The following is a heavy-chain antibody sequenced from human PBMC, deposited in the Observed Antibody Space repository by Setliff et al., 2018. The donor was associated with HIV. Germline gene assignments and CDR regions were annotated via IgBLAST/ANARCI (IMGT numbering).Heavy chain of an antibody. J-gene: IGHJ3*02. D-gene: IGHD6-25*01. CDR1: GFTVSSYW. CDR2: INNDGSST. V-gene: IGHV3-74*01. CDR3: VGPFGYNGFYI. Sequence: GGSLRLSCEASGFTVSSYWMHWARQAPGKGLVWVSRINNDGSSTTYADSVKGRFTISKDIAKNTLNLQMNSLRAEDTAIYYCVGPFGYNGFYIWGQGTMVTVSS.